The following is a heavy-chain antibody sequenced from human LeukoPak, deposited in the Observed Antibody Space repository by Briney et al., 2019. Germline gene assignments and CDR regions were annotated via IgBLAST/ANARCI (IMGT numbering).Heavy chain of an antibody. CDR1: GFRFSDYY. V-gene: IGHV3-11*01. D-gene: IGHD5-18*01. J-gene: IGHJ2*01. Sequence: GRSLRLSCAASGFRFSDYYMSWIRQPPGKGMEWVSYISSPGSTTYYADSVKGRFTISRDNAKNSLSLQMNSLRADDTAVYYCASGIQPRLSWFFDLWGRGTLVTVSS. CDR3: ASGIQPRLSWFFDL. CDR2: ISSPGSTT.